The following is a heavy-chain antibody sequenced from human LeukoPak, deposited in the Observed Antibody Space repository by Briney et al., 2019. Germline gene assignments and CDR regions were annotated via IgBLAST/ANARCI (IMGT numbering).Heavy chain of an antibody. Sequence: GGSLRLSCAASGFTFSSYGMHWVRQAPGKGLEWVAVIWYDGSNKYYADSVKGRFTISRDNSKNTLYLQMNSLRAEDTAVYYCAREPNGYSSGWYVRWAPALDYWGQGTLVTVSS. CDR1: GFTFSSYG. D-gene: IGHD6-19*01. CDR3: AREPNGYSSGWYVRWAPALDY. V-gene: IGHV3-33*01. CDR2: IWYDGSNK. J-gene: IGHJ4*02.